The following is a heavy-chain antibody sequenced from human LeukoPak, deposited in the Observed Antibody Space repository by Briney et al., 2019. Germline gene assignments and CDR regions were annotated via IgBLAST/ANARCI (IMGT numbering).Heavy chain of an antibody. CDR2: VNTGGST. Sequence: GGSLRLSCAASGFTVSSKYMIWVRQAPGKGLEWVSLVNTGGSTYYADSVKGRFTISRDNSKNTVYLQMNSLRAEDTAVYCCATDSSSRPEDYWGQGTRVTVSS. D-gene: IGHD6-6*01. CDR3: ATDSSSRPEDY. J-gene: IGHJ4*02. V-gene: IGHV3-66*01. CDR1: GFTVSSKY.